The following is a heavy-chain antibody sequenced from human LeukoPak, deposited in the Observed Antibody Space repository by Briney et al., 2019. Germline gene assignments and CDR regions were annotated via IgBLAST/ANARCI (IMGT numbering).Heavy chain of an antibody. J-gene: IGHJ3*02. D-gene: IGHD1-1*01. CDR2: INHRGST. V-gene: IGHV4-34*01. CDR3: ARGTTRLNDAFDI. CDR1: GGSFSGYF. Sequence: PSETLSLTCAVYGGSFSGYFWSWIRQPPGKGLEWIGEINHRGSTNYNPSLKSRVTISVDTSKNQFSLKLSSVTAADTAVYYCARGTTRLNDAFDIWGQRTMVTVSS.